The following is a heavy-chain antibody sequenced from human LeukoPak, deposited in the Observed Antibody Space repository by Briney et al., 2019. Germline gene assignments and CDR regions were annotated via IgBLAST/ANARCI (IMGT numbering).Heavy chain of an antibody. D-gene: IGHD3-22*01. CDR3: AKAPYYYDTSGYSFDI. J-gene: IGHJ3*02. Sequence: PGGSLRLSCAASGFTFSSYAMHWVRQAPGKGLEWVAVISYDGSNKYYADSVKGRFTISRDNSKNTLYLQMNSPRAEDTAVYYCAKAPYYYDTSGYSFDIWGQGTMVTVSS. CDR1: GFTFSSYA. CDR2: ISYDGSNK. V-gene: IGHV3-30-3*01.